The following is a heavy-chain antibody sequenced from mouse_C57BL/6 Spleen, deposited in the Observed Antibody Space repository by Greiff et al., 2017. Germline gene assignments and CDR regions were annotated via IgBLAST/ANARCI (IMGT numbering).Heavy chain of an antibody. CDR3: ARYNAYYFDY. CDR2: IRNKANGYTT. V-gene: IGHV7-3*01. CDR1: GFTFTDYY. J-gene: IGHJ2*01. Sequence: EVHLVESGGGLVQPGGSLSLSCAASGFTFTDYYMSWVRQPPGTALEWLGFIRNKANGYTTEYSASVKGRFTISRDNSQSILYLQMNALRAEDSATYYCARYNAYYFDYWGQGTTLTVSS.